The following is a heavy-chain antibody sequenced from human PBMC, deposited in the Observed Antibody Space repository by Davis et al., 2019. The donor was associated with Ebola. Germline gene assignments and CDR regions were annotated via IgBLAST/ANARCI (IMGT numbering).Heavy chain of an antibody. CDR1: GFTFSTFW. J-gene: IGHJ4*02. D-gene: IGHD3-9*01. V-gene: IGHV3-74*01. CDR3: ARVRSNILTGYHY. CDR2: INGDGSTT. Sequence: PGGSLRLSCAASGFTFSTFWMHWVRQAPGKGLVWVSRINGDGSTTSYADSVKGRFIISRDNAKNTLYLQMDSLTAEDTAVYYCARVRSNILTGYHYWGQGTVVTVSS.